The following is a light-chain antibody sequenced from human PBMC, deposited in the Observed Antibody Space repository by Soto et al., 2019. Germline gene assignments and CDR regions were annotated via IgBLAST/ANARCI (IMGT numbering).Light chain of an antibody. J-gene: IGKJ4*01. CDR2: AAS. CDR3: QQYYSYPLT. V-gene: IGKV1-8*01. Sequence: SRVTQAPSSFFFSLGEKGTHTCRGSQAISSYLAWYQQQPGKAPKLLIYAASTLQSGVPSRFSGSGSGTDFTLTISCLQSEDFATYYCQQYYSYPLTFGGGTKVDIK. CDR1: QAISSY.